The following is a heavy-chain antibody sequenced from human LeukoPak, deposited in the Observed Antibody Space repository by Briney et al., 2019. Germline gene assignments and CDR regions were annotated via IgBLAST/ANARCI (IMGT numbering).Heavy chain of an antibody. CDR3: ASTSGYYKAGYYYYYYMDV. CDR2: INPNSGGT. J-gene: IGHJ6*03. Sequence: ASGKVSCKASGYTFTGYYMHWVRQAPGQGLEWMGWINPNSGGTNYAQKFQGRVTMTRDTSISTAYMELSRLRSDDTAVYYCASTSGYYKAGYYYYYYMDVWGKGTTVTVSS. CDR1: GYTFTGYY. V-gene: IGHV1-2*02. D-gene: IGHD3-3*01.